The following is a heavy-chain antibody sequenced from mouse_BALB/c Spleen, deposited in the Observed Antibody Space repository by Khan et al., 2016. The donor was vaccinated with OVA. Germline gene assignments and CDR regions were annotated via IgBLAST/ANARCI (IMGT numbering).Heavy chain of an antibody. CDR1: GFSLTNYG. J-gene: IGHJ4*01. CDR3: ARQANDHDNIMDY. Sequence: QIQLVQSGPGLVAPSQSLSLTCTISGFSLTNYGIHWVRQPPGKGLEWLVMIWSDGSTTYNSALKSRLSIIKANSKNQVFLKINSLQTDDTAMYYCARQANDHDNIMDYWGQGTSVTVSA. CDR2: IWSDGST. V-gene: IGHV2-6-1*01.